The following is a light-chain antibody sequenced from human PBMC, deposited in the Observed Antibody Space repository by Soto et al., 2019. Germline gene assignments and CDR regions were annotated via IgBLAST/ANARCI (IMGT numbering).Light chain of an antibody. CDR3: QQHYATPHT. CDR1: QSVLSTSNNQNY. V-gene: IGKV4-1*01. CDR2: WAS. Sequence: DIVMTQSPASLAVSLGERATINCKSSQSVLSTSNNQNYLAWYQQKPGQPPKLLIYWASTRESGVPDRFSGSGSGADFPLTISSLQAEDVAVYYCQQHYATPHTFGQGTKLEIK. J-gene: IGKJ2*01.